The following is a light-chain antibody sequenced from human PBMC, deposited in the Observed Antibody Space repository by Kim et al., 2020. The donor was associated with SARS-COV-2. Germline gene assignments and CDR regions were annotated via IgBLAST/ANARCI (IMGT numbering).Light chain of an antibody. CDR2: GDN. V-gene: IGLV1-40*01. CDR1: SSNIGTGYD. Sequence: RVTLSGTGSSSNIGTGYDVLWYRHLPGTAPRLLIYGDNNRPSGVPDRFSGSKSGTSASLAISGLQAEDEADYYCQSYATSLSGYVFGTGTKGNVL. J-gene: IGLJ1*01. CDR3: QSYATSLSGYV.